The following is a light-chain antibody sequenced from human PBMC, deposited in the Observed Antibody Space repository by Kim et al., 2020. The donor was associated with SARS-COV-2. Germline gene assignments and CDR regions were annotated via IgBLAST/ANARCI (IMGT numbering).Light chain of an antibody. CDR2: YDS. V-gene: IGLV3-21*04. CDR1: DIGTKS. Sequence: SYELTQPPSVSVAPGKTARVTCGGDDIGTKSVHWYRQKPGQAPVVVISYDSDRPSGIPERISGSNSGKTATLTISSVEVGDEADYYCQVWDRSSEHFVFGTGTKVTVL. CDR3: QVWDRSSEHFV. J-gene: IGLJ1*01.